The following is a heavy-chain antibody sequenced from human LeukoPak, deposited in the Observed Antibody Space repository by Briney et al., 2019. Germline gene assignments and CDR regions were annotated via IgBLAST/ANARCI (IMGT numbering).Heavy chain of an antibody. Sequence: GASVKVSCKASGGTFSSYAISWVRQAPGQGLEWMGGIIPIFGTANYAQKFQGRVTITADESTSTAYMELSSLRSEDTAVYYCARGRRDGCFYYYYYMDVWGKGTTVTVSS. CDR2: IIPIFGTA. CDR3: ARGRRDGCFYYYYYMDV. D-gene: IGHD5-24*01. V-gene: IGHV1-69*13. J-gene: IGHJ6*03. CDR1: GGTFSSYA.